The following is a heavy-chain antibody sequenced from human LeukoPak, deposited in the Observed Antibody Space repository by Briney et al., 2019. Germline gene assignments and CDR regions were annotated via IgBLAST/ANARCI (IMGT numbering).Heavy chain of an antibody. Sequence: GGSLRLSCAASGSTFSSYAMHWVRQAPGKGLEWVAVISYDGSNKYYADSVKGRFTISRDNSKNTLYLQMNSLRAEDTAVYYCARDMAVAGTYYYGMDVWGQGTTVTVSS. D-gene: IGHD6-19*01. CDR3: ARDMAVAGTYYYGMDV. CDR2: ISYDGSNK. J-gene: IGHJ6*02. CDR1: GSTFSSYA. V-gene: IGHV3-30-3*01.